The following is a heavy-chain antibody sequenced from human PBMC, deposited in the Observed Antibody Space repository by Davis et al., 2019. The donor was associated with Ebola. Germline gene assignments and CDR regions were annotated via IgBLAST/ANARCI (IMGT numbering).Heavy chain of an antibody. V-gene: IGHV4-31*03. D-gene: IGHD3-22*01. Sequence: SETLSLTCTVSGGSISSGGYYWSWIRQHPGKGLEWIGYIYYSGSTYYNPSLKSRVTISVDTSKNQFSLKLSSVTAADTAVYYCARGRGYYDSSGYYYFGYWGQGTLVTVSS. CDR3: ARGRGYYDSSGYYYFGY. CDR1: GGSISSGGYY. J-gene: IGHJ4*02. CDR2: IYYSGST.